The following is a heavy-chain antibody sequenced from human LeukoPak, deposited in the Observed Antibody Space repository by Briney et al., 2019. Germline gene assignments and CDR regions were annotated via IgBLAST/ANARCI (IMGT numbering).Heavy chain of an antibody. CDR3: ARKMRDSGSYPD. D-gene: IGHD3-10*01. CDR1: GYTFTSYD. V-gene: IGHV1-8*01. Sequence: ASVKVSCKASGYTFTSYDINWVRQATGQGLEWMGWMNPNSGNTGHAQNFRGRVTMTRDTSISTVYMGLSSLKSEDTAVYYCARKMRDSGSYPDWGPGTLVTVSS. J-gene: IGHJ4*02. CDR2: MNPNSGNT.